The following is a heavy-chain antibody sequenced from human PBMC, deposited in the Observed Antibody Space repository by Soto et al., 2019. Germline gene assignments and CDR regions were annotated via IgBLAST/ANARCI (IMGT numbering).Heavy chain of an antibody. CDR3: ARVAVLPLYYGMDL. D-gene: IGHD6-19*01. V-gene: IGHV4-30-4*01. Sequence: QVQLQESGPGLVKPSQTLSLTCTVSGGSISSGDYYWSWIRQPPGKGLEWIGYIYYSGSTYYNPSLMSRVPISVDTSKNPFSLKLSSVTAADTAVYYCARVAVLPLYYGMDLWGQGPTVTVSS. CDR2: IYYSGST. CDR1: GGSISSGDYY. J-gene: IGHJ6*02.